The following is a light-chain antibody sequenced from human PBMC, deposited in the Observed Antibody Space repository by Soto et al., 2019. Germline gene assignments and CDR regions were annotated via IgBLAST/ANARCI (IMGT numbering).Light chain of an antibody. V-gene: IGLV2-14*01. CDR2: EVS. CDR3: NSYTSSNTLV. CDR1: NNDISFFNY. J-gene: IGLJ1*01. Sequence: QSVLTQPASVSGSLGQSITMSGTATNNDISFFNYVSWYQQHSGKAPKLIIYEVSSRPSGVSNRFSGSRSGNTASLTISGLQTEDEADYYCNSYTSSNTLVFGTGTKVTVL.